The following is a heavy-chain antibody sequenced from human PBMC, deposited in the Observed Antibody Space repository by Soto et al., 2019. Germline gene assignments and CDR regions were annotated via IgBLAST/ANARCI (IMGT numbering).Heavy chain of an antibody. CDR3: ARDYGGH. J-gene: IGHJ4*02. CDR1: GFTFSSFW. V-gene: IGHV3-7*04. D-gene: IGHD4-17*01. Sequence: GGSLRLSCAASGFTFSSFWMSWVRQAPGKGLEWVANIKEDGSEKHYVDSVKGRFTISRDNAENSLYLQMNSLRVEDTAVYYCARDYGGHWGQGTLVTVSS. CDR2: IKEDGSEK.